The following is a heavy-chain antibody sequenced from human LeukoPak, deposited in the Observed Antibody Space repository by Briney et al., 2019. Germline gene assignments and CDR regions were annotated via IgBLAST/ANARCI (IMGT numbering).Heavy chain of an antibody. V-gene: IGHV3-30*04. D-gene: IGHD6-13*01. J-gene: IGHJ4*02. CDR2: ISYDGSNK. CDR1: GFTFSSYA. CDR3: ARGRSSWLIDY. Sequence: PGGSLRLSCAASGFTFSSYAMHWVRPAPGKGLEWVAVISYDGSNKYYADSVKGRFTISRDNSNKTLYLQMNSLRTEDTAVYYCARGRSSWLIDYWGQGTLVTVSS.